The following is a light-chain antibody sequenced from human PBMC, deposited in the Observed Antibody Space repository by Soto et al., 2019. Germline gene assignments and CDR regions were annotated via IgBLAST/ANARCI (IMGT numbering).Light chain of an antibody. Sequence: QRGRSHPASGSWSPGQTITISCTGTSRDVGSTNLVSWYQQHPGKVPKLIIYEGSQRPSGVSNRFSGSKSGNKASLTISGLQAGDEADHYCCSYVGSSPYVLFCGGTKVTVL. J-gene: IGLJ2*01. CDR2: EGS. CDR1: SRDVGSTNL. CDR3: CSYVGSSPYVL. V-gene: IGLV2-23*01.